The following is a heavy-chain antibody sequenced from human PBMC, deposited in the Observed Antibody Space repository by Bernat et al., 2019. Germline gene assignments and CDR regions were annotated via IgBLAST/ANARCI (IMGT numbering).Heavy chain of an antibody. CDR3: ARTTVTTYYYYMDV. D-gene: IGHD4-11*01. J-gene: IGHJ6*03. V-gene: IGHV4-31*01. CDR2: IYYSGST. CDR1: GGSISSGGYY. Sequence: QVQLQESGPGLVKPSQTLSLTCTVSGGSISSGGYYWSWIRQHPGKGLEWIGYIYYSGSTYYNQSLKSLVTISVDTSKNQFSLKLSSVTAADTAVYYCARTTVTTYYYYMDVWGKGTTVTVSS.